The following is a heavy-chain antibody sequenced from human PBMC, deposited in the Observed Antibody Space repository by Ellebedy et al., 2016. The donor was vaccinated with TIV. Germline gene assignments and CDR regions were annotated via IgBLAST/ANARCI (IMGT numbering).Heavy chain of an antibody. CDR2: ISGSTGGT. D-gene: IGHD3-16*01. Sequence: GESLKISCEVSGFIFSRYWMSWVRQAPGKGLEWVSAISGSTGGTFYADSVKGRFTISRDNSKNTLYLQMNSLRAEDTALYYCAKDDYSDYWGQGNLVTVSS. CDR3: AKDDYSDY. CDR1: GFIFSRYW. J-gene: IGHJ4*02. V-gene: IGHV3-23*01.